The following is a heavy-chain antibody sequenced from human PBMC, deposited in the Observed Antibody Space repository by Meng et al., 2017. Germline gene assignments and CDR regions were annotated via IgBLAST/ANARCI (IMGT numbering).Heavy chain of an antibody. CDR3: ARDILGGAFDI. D-gene: IGHD3-3*02. CDR1: GFSFSSYW. Sequence: GESLKISCAASGFSFSSYWMSWVRQAPGKGLEWVANIKEDGGKIFYVDSVKGRFTISRDNTNNSLDLQINSVRVEDTAVYYCARDILGGAFDIWGQGTMVTVSS. CDR2: IKEDGGKI. V-gene: IGHV3-7*01. J-gene: IGHJ3*02.